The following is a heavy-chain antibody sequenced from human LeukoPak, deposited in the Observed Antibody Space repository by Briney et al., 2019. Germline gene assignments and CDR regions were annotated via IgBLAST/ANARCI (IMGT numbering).Heavy chain of an antibody. D-gene: IGHD6-13*01. J-gene: IGHJ2*01. CDR3: ARDHVDSSSWSQYFDL. CDR2: ISFDGTKK. CDR1: GFTVSSYG. Sequence: PGGSLRLSCSASGFTVSSYGMPWVRQAPGKGLEWVAVISFDGTKKGYADAVMGRFTISRDNYENTLDLQMNSLTGEDTAVYFCARDHVDSSSWSQYFDLWGRGTLVTVSS. V-gene: IGHV3-30*03.